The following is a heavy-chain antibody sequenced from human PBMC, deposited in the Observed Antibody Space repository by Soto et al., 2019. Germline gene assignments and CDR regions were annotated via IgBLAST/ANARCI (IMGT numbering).Heavy chain of an antibody. V-gene: IGHV3-48*01. D-gene: IGHD5-12*01. CDR2: ISSSSSTI. CDR1: GFTFSSYS. J-gene: IGHJ4*02. CDR3: ATETSYGGYAY. Sequence: PGGSLRLSCAASGFTFSSYSLNWVRQAPGKGLEWVSYISSSSSTIYYADSVRGRFTIPRDNAKNSLYLQMNSLRAEDTAVYYCATETSYGGYAYWGRGTLVTVSS.